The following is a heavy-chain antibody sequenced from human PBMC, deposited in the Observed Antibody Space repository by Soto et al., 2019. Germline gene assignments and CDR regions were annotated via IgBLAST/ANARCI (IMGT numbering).Heavy chain of an antibody. D-gene: IGHD3-22*01. CDR2: IYYSGST. V-gene: IGHV4-61*08. J-gene: IGHJ4*02. CDR1: GGSVSTYAYY. Sequence: PSETLSLTCTVSGGSVSTYAYYWSWIRQPPGKGLEWIGYIYYSGSTNYNSSLKSRVTISVDTSKNQFSLKLTSVTAADTAVYYCARYYFDSNRYLLTYWGQGTLVTVSS. CDR3: ARYYFDSNRYLLTY.